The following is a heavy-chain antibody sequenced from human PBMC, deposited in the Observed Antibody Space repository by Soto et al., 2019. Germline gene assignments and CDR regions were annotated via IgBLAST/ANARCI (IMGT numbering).Heavy chain of an antibody. Sequence: EVQLLESGGALVQPGGSLRLSCAASGFTFRSYAMIWVRQAPGKGLEWVAGISDSGGVIFYADSVRGRFTSSRDNCNNSKHMQIISLGGEGAELYDCYKCGRCDMLTGLGGFDAWGPGTLVTVAS. D-gene: IGHD3-9*01. V-gene: IGHV3-23*01. CDR2: ISDSGGVI. CDR3: YKCGRCDMLTGLGGFDA. J-gene: IGHJ5*02. CDR1: GFTFRSYA.